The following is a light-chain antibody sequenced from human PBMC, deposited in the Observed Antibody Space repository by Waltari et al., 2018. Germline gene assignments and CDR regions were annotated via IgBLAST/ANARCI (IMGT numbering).Light chain of an antibody. CDR3: CSYAGRYTFV. V-gene: IGLV2-11*01. Sequence: QSALTQPRPVSRSPGQSVTISCTGSGSDVGGYIYVSWYHHHPGSAPKVVIYDVDKRPSGVPDRFSGSQSGKTASLTISGLQAEDEGDYCCSYAGRYTFVFGSGTRVTVL. CDR2: DVD. CDR1: GSDVGGYIY. J-gene: IGLJ1*01.